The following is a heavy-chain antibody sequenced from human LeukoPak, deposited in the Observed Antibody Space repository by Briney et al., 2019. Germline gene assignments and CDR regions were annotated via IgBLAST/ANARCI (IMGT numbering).Heavy chain of an antibody. Sequence: PSETLSLTCTVSGGSISSYYWSWIRQPPGKGLEWIGYIYYSGSTNYNPSLKSRVTISVDTSKNQFSLKLSSVTAADTAVYYCARKICSSTSCEMGDYYYYGMDVWGQGTTVTVSS. V-gene: IGHV4-59*01. CDR3: ARKICSSTSCEMGDYYYYGMDV. J-gene: IGHJ6*02. CDR2: IYYSGST. D-gene: IGHD2-2*01. CDR1: GGSISSYY.